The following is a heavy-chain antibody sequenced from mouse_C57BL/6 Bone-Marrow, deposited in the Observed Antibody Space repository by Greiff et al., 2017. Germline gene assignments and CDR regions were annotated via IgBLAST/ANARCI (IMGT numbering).Heavy chain of an antibody. CDR3: ASEGGYYGSSWPY. D-gene: IGHD1-1*01. CDR1: GYTFPGYW. CDR2: ILPGSGST. J-gene: IGHJ3*01. V-gene: IGHV1-9*01. Sequence: VQLQQPGAELVKPGASVKLSCKATGYTFPGYWIEWVKQRPGHGLEWIGEILPGSGSTNYNEKFKGKATFTADTSSNTAYLQLSSLTTEDSAIYYCASEGGYYGSSWPYWGQGTLVTVSA.